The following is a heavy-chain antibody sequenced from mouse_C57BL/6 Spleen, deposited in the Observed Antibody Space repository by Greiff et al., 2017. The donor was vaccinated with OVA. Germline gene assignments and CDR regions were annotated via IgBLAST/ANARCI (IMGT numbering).Heavy chain of an antibody. Sequence: QVQLQQSGAELVKPGASVKISCKASGYAFSSYWMNWVKQRPGKGLEWIGQIYPGDGDTNYNGKFKGKATLTADKSSSTAYMQLSSLTSEDSAVYFCARAPVDGNLLWYFDVWGTGTTVTVSS. J-gene: IGHJ1*03. CDR1: GYAFSSYW. V-gene: IGHV1-80*01. CDR3: ARAPVDGNLLWYFDV. D-gene: IGHD2-1*01. CDR2: IYPGDGDT.